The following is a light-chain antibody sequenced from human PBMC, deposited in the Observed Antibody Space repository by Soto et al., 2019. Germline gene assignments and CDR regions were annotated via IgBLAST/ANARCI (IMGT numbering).Light chain of an antibody. J-gene: IGKJ2*01. CDR2: GAS. CDR1: QSVSSGW. Sequence: EIVLTQSPGTLSLSPGERATLSCRASQSVSSGWLAWYQQRPGQAPSLLIYGASSRATDIPDRFSGSGSGTDFTLTISRLEPEDFAVYYCPQYGSSPPYTFGQGTKLEIK. CDR3: PQYGSSPPYT. V-gene: IGKV3-20*01.